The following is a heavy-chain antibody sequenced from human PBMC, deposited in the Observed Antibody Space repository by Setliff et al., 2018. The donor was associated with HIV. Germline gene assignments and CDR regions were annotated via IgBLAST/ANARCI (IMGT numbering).Heavy chain of an antibody. CDR3: ARASLAARPHFFDS. CDR1: GYYVTRYW. Sequence: PGESLKISCRASGYYVTRYWIGGGRQMPGQGLEWMGVSYPGDSDAGYSPSFQDQVTMSADTSISTAYLQWSSLKASDTGMYFCARASLAARPHFFDSWGQGTLVTVSS. V-gene: IGHV5-51*01. CDR2: SYPGDSDA. D-gene: IGHD6-6*01. J-gene: IGHJ4*02.